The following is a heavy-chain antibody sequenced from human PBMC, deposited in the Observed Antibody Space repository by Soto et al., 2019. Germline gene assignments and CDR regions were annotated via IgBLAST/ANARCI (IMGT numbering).Heavy chain of an antibody. V-gene: IGHV1-18*01. D-gene: IGHD3-3*01. J-gene: IGHJ5*02. CDR2: ISAYNGNT. CDR3: ARVGGGTTLDFWSGFDLFSRNWFDP. Sequence: GASVKVSCKASGYTFTSYGISWVRQSPGQGLEWMGWISAYNGNTNYAQKLQGRVTMTTDTSTSTAYMELRSLRSDDTAVYYCARVGGGTTLDFWSGFDLFSRNWFDPWGQGTLVTVSS. CDR1: GYTFTSYG.